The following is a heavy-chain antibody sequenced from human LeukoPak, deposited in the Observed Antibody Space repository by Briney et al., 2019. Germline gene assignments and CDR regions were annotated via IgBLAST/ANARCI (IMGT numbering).Heavy chain of an antibody. CDR3: ARDSTRTFGIAAAGIDY. J-gene: IGHJ4*02. CDR2: IYYSGST. CDR1: GGSISSGGYY. D-gene: IGHD6-13*01. V-gene: IGHV4-31*03. Sequence: SETLSLTCTVSGGSISSGGYYWSWIRQHPGKGLEWIGYIYYSGSTYYNPSLKSRVTISVDTSKNQFSLKLSSVTAADTAVYYCARDSTRTFGIAAAGIDYWGQGTLVTVSS.